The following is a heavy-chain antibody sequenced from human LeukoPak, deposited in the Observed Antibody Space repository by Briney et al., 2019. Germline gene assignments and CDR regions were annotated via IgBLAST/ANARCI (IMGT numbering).Heavy chain of an antibody. CDR1: GFTVSSNY. CDR3: ARDQGSSWPNAFDI. V-gene: IGHV3-66*01. J-gene: IGHJ3*02. CDR2: IYSGGST. Sequence: GGSPRLSCAASGFTVSSNYMSWVRQAPGKGLEWVSVIYSGGSTYYADSVKGRFTISRDNSKNTLYLQMNSLRAEDTAVYYCARDQGSSWPNAFDIWGQGTMVTVSS. D-gene: IGHD6-13*01.